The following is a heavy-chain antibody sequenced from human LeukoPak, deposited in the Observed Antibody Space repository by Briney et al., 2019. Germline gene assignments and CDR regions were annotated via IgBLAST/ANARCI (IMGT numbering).Heavy chain of an antibody. CDR1: GFTFSSYS. CDR2: ISSSSSYI. D-gene: IGHD4-17*01. CDR3: AREPTTVTTRRYFDY. J-gene: IGHJ4*02. V-gene: IGHV3-21*01. Sequence: GGSLRLSCAASGFTFSSYSMNWVRQAPGKGLEWVSSISSSSSYIYYADSVRGRFTISRDNAKNSLYLQMNSLRAEDTAVYYCAREPTTVTTRRYFDYWGQGTLVTVSS.